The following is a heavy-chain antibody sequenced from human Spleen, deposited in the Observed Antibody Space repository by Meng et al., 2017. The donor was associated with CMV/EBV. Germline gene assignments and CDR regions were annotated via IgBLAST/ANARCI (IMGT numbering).Heavy chain of an antibody. CDR1: GSVSSGSYY. D-gene: IGHD2-2*01. CDR2: IYYSGST. V-gene: IGHV4-61*01. Sequence: GSVSSGSYYWSWIRQPPGKGLEWIGYIYYSGSTNYNPSLKSRVTISVDTSKNQFSLKLSSVTAADTAVYYCARVLLAFGSTGPGLDYWGQGTLVTVSS. CDR3: ARVLLAFGSTGPGLDY. J-gene: IGHJ4*02.